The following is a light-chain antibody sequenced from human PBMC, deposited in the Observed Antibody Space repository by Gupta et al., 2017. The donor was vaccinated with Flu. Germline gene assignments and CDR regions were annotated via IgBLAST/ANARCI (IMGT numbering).Light chain of an antibody. J-gene: IGLJ2*01. CDR3: SSYTTSSTSV. Sequence: QSALTQPASVSVSPGQSITISCIGTSSDVVGFNYVSWYQQHPGKAPKLMIYDVNSRPSGVSNRFSGSKSGNTASLTISGLQAEDEAYYYCSSYTTSSTSVFGGGTKVTVL. CDR2: DVN. V-gene: IGLV2-14*01. CDR1: SSDVVGFNY.